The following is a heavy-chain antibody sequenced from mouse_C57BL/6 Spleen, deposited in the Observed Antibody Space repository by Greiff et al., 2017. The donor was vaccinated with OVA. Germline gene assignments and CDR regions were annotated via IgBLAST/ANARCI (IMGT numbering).Heavy chain of an antibody. CDR1: GFTFSNYW. J-gene: IGHJ2*01. D-gene: IGHD1-1*01. CDR2: IRLKSDNYAT. V-gene: IGHV6-3*01. Sequence: EVKVEESGGGLVQPGGSMKLSCVASGFTFSNYWMNWVRQSPEKGLEWVAQIRLKSDNYATHYAESVKGRFTISRDDSKSSVYLQMNNLRAEDTGIYYCTGEGITTVVVPFDYWGQGTTLTVSS. CDR3: TGEGITTVVVPFDY.